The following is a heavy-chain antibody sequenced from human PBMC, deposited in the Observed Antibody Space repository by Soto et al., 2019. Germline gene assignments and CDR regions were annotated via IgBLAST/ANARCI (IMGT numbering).Heavy chain of an antibody. CDR1: GFTFSTYN. CDR3: ARGWLRDPWMY. V-gene: IGHV3-21*01. CDR2: ISSTSVYM. D-gene: IGHD5-12*01. J-gene: IGHJ4*02. Sequence: EVQLVESGGGLGKPGGSLRLSCAASGFTFSTYNMNWVRQAPGKGLEWVAAISSTSVYMYYANSLKGRFTISRANAKSSLYLQVNSLRAEDTAVYYCARGWLRDPWMYWGQGTLVTVSS.